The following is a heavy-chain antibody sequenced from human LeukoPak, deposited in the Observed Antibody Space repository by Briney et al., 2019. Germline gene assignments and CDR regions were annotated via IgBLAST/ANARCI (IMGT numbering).Heavy chain of an antibody. V-gene: IGHV1-18*04. Sequence: ASVKVSCKASGYTFTSYGISWVRQAPGQGLEWMRWISAYNGNTNYAQKLQGRVTMTTDTSTSTAYMELRSLRSDDTAVYYCARDRYCSGGSCPRAAGWFDPWGQGTLVTVSS. CDR1: GYTFTSYG. CDR3: ARDRYCSGGSCPRAAGWFDP. CDR2: ISAYNGNT. J-gene: IGHJ5*02. D-gene: IGHD2-15*01.